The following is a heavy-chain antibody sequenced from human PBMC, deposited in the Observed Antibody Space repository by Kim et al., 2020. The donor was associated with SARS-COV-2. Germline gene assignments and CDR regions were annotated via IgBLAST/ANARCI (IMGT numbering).Heavy chain of an antibody. CDR1: GGTFSSYA. D-gene: IGHD3-10*01. V-gene: IGHV1-69*13. Sequence: SVKVSCKASGGTFSSYAISWVRQAPGQGLEWMGGIIPIFGTANYAQKFQGRVTITADESTSTAYMELSSLRSEDTAVYYCARVGGQNYYYYGMDVWGQGTTVTVSS. CDR3: ARVGGQNYYYYGMDV. J-gene: IGHJ6*02. CDR2: IIPIFGTA.